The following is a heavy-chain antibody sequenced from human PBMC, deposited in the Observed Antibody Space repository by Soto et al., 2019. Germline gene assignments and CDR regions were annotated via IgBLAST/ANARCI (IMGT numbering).Heavy chain of an antibody. CDR2: IKQDGSEK. D-gene: IGHD3-22*01. J-gene: IGHJ4*02. Sequence: GGSLRLSCAASGFTFNSYWMSWVRQAPGKGLEWVANIKQDGSEKYYVDSVKGRFTISRDNAKNSLYLQMNSLRAEDTAVYYCAKDSSGYPGGYFDYWGQGTLVTVSS. V-gene: IGHV3-7*01. CDR1: GFTFNSYW. CDR3: AKDSSGYPGGYFDY.